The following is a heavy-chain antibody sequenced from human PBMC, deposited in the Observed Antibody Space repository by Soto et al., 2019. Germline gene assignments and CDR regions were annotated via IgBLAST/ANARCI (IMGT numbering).Heavy chain of an antibody. CDR1: GGSINGYY. D-gene: IGHD2-21*01. V-gene: IGHV4-59*08. CDR3: ARRPSGLIYFDP. CDR2: IYYSGST. J-gene: IGHJ4*02. Sequence: SETLSLTCTVSGGSINGYYWSWIRQPPGKGLEWVGYIYYSGSTNYNPSLKSRVSISVDTSKNQFSLKLSSVTAADTAVYYCARRPSGLIYFDPWGQGTLVTVSS.